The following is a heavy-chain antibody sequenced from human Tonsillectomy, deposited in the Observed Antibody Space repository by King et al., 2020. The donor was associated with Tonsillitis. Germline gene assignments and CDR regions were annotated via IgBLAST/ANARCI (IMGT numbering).Heavy chain of an antibody. CDR2: IIPIFGTA. CDR3: AIGGRTLDY. Sequence: QLVQSGAEVQKPGSSVKVSCKASGVTFTSSAINWVRQAPGQGLEWMGGIIPIFGTANYAQRFQGRVTITADESTRTAYMELRSLRSEDTAVYYCAIGGRTLDYWGQGTRVTVSS. CDR1: GVTFTSSA. J-gene: IGHJ4*02. D-gene: IGHD3-10*01. V-gene: IGHV1-69*01.